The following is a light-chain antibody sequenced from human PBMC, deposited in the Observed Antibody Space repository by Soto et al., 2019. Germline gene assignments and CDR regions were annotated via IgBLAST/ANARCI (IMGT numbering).Light chain of an antibody. Sequence: DIQMPQSLSPLSGSVWAGVTITGGASQTISSWLAWYQQKPGKAPKLLIYTASTLQSGVPSRFSGSGSGTEFTLTISSLQPEDFATYYCQQLKSYPITFGLGTRLEIK. CDR3: QQLKSYPIT. CDR2: TAS. V-gene: IGKV1-5*03. CDR1: QTISSW. J-gene: IGKJ5*01.